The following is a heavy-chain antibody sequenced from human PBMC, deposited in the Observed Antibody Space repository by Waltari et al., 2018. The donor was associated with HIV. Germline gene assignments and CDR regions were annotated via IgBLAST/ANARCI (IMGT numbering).Heavy chain of an antibody. Sequence: QLQLVQSGAEVKKPGSSVRVSCKASGGAFVSNTFNWVRQAPGQGLEWMGRAIPMFGTANYARKFQGRVTITADKSTTTAYMELNGLRIDDTAVYYCASARETMGVDFDSWGQGTLVTVS. J-gene: IGHJ5*01. CDR1: GGAFVSNT. V-gene: IGHV1-69*08. CDR2: AIPMFGTA. D-gene: IGHD3-10*01. CDR3: ASARETMGVDFDS.